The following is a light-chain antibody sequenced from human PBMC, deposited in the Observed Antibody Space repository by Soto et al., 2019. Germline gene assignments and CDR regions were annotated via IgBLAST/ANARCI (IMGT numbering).Light chain of an antibody. CDR2: ENN. CDR1: SSNIGAGYE. J-gene: IGLJ1*01. CDR3: QSYDSTLSAYV. Sequence: QSVLTQPPSVSEAPGQRVTISCTGSSSNIGAGYEAHWYQQVPGTAPKLLIYENNNRPSGVPYRFSGSKSGTSASLAITGLQAEDEAEYYCQSYDSTLSAYVFGPGTKVTVL. V-gene: IGLV1-40*01.